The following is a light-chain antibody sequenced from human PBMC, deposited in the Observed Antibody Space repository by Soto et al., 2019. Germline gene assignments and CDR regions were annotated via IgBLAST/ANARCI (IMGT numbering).Light chain of an antibody. CDR2: EVS. J-gene: IGLJ1*01. CDR3: SSYTSSSTQV. Sequence: QSVLTQPASVSGSPGQSITISCTGTSSDVGGYNYVSLYQQHPGKAPKLMIYEVSNRPSGVSNRFAGSKSGNTASLTISGLQAEDEADYYCSSYTSSSTQVFGTGTKLTVL. CDR1: SSDVGGYNY. V-gene: IGLV2-14*01.